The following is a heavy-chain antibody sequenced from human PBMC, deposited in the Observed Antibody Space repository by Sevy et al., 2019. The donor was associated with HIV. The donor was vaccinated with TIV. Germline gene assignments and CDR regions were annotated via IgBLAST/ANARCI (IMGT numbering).Heavy chain of an antibody. CDR2: ISSSSNYI. CDR3: ARPYGSGSWEAFDI. Sequence: GGSLRLSCAASGFTFSTYTMNWVRQAPGKGLEWVSSISSSSNYIYYAYSLKGRFTISRDNAKNSVYLQMNSLRAEDTAVYYCARPYGSGSWEAFDIWGQGTMVTVSS. J-gene: IGHJ3*02. D-gene: IGHD3-10*01. CDR1: GFTFSTYT. V-gene: IGHV3-21*01.